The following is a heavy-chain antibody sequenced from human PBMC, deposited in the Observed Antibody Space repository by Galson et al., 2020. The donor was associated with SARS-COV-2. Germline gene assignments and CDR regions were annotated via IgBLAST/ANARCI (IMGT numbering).Heavy chain of an antibody. CDR2: IYYSGST. CDR3: ARVAAPPPYYYYGMDV. V-gene: IGHV4-59*01. D-gene: IGHD6-25*01. CDR1: GGSISSYY. J-gene: IGHJ6*02. Sequence: ETSETLSLTCTVSGGSISSYYWSWIRQPPGKGLEWIGYIYYSGSTNYNPSLKSRVTISVDTSKNQFSLKLSSVTAADTAVYYCARVAAPPPYYYYGMDVWGQGTTVTVSS.